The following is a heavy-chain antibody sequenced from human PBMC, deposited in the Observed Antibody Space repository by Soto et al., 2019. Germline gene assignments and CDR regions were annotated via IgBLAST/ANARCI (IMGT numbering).Heavy chain of an antibody. Sequence: EVQLVESGGGLVQPGGSLRLSCAGSGFSVSRNHMSWARQAPGKGLEWVSVIYSGGSTYYADSVKDRFIMSRDNSKNTLYLQMNSLRVDDTAVYCSARESAGGFLHYMDVWGKGTTVTVSS. CDR2: IYSGGST. V-gene: IGHV3-66*01. CDR3: ARESAGGFLHYMDV. D-gene: IGHD3-16*01. J-gene: IGHJ6*03. CDR1: GFSVSRNH.